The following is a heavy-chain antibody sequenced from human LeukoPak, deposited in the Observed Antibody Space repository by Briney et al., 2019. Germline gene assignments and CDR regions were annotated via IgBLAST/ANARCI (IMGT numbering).Heavy chain of an antibody. CDR3: AREAWGSSRSDY. CDR1: GFTFTSYA. Sequence: ASVKVSCKTSGFTFTSYAMHWVRQATGQSLEWMGWINAGNGNTKYSQKFQGRVTITRDTSASTVYMELSSLRSEDTAVYYCAREAWGSSRSDYWGQGTLVTVSS. J-gene: IGHJ4*02. CDR2: INAGNGNT. V-gene: IGHV1-3*01. D-gene: IGHD6-13*01.